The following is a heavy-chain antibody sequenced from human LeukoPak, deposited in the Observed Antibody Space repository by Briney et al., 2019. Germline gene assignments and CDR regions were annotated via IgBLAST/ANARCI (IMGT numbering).Heavy chain of an antibody. CDR2: ISYDGSNK. V-gene: IGHV3-30*18. CDR3: AKDTPYYYGSGSYADY. Sequence: GGSLRLSCAASGFTFSSYGMHWVRQAPGKGLEWVAVISYDGSNKYYADSVKGRFTISRDNSKNTLYLQMNNLRAEDTAVYYCAKDTPYYYGSGSYADYWGQGTLVTVSS. CDR1: GFTFSSYG. J-gene: IGHJ4*02. D-gene: IGHD3-10*01.